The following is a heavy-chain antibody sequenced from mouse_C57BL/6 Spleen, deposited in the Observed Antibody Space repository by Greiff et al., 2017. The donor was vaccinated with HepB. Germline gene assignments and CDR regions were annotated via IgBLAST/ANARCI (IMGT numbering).Heavy chain of an antibody. CDR1: GFNIKDDY. D-gene: IGHD2-2*01. V-gene: IGHV14-4*01. CDR2: IDPENGDT. Sequence: VHVKQSGAELVRPGASVKLSCTASGFNIKDDYMHWVKQRPEQGLEWIGWIDPENGDTEYASKFQGKATITADTSSNTAYLQLSSLTSEDTAVYYCTIYGYAFAYWGQGTLVTVSA. J-gene: IGHJ3*01. CDR3: TIYGYAFAY.